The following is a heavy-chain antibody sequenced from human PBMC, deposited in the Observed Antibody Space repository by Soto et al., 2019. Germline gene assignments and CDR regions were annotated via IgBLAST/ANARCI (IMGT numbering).Heavy chain of an antibody. J-gene: IGHJ6*02. D-gene: IGHD2-21*02. CDR2: ISYDGSNK. CDR1: GFTFSSYA. CDR3: AVAPNCGGDCYSGPGYYYYYGMDV. V-gene: IGHV3-30-3*01. Sequence: GGSLRLSCAASGFTFSSYAMHWVRQAPGKGLEWVAVISYDGSNKYYADSVKGRFTISRDNSKNTLYLQMNSLRAEDTAVYYCAVAPNCGGDCYSGPGYYYYYGMDVWGQGTTVTVSS.